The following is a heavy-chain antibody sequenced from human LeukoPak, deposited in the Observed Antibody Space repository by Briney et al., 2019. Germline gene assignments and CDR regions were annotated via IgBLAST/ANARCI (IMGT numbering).Heavy chain of an antibody. D-gene: IGHD5-24*01. CDR1: GFPFSSYW. CDR3: TRVGYIDEGIDY. J-gene: IGHJ4*02. Sequence: GGSQRLSCVASGFPFSSYWMTWVRQAPGKGLEWVANIKQDGSKKSYVDSVKGRFTISRDNAKNSLYLQMDSLRAEDTAIYYCTRVGYIDEGIDYWGQGTLVTVSS. V-gene: IGHV3-7*04. CDR2: IKQDGSKK.